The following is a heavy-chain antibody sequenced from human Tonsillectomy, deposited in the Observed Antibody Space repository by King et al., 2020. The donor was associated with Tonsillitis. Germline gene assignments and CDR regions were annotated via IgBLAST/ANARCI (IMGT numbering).Heavy chain of an antibody. Sequence: VQLVESGGGLVQPGGSLRLSCAASGFTFSSYAMSWVRQAPGKGLEWVSTMSGSGGSTYYADSVKGRFTISRDNSKNTLYLQMNSLRAEDTAVYYCAGLDVARPAVIGRFSRYYYGMDVWGQGTTVTVSS. CDR1: GFTFSSYA. CDR2: MSGSGGST. J-gene: IGHJ6*02. CDR3: AGLDVARPAVIGRFSRYYYGMDV. V-gene: IGHV3-23*04. D-gene: IGHD2-2*02.